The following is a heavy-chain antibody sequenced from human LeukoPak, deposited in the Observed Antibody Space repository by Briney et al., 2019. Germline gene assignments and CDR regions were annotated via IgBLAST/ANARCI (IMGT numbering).Heavy chain of an antibody. Sequence: SETLSLTCTVSGGSVSSGSYYWSWIRQPPGKGLEWIGYIYSSGSTNYNPSLKSRVTISVDTSKNQFSLKLSSVTAADTAVYYCARVYGSGSYYKNWFDPWGQGTLVTVSS. V-gene: IGHV4-61*01. D-gene: IGHD3-10*01. CDR3: ARVYGSGSYYKNWFDP. J-gene: IGHJ5*02. CDR2: IYSSGST. CDR1: GGSVSSGSYY.